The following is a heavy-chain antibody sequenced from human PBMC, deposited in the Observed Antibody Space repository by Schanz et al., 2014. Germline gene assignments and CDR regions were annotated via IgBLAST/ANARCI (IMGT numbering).Heavy chain of an antibody. V-gene: IGHV1-69*02. D-gene: IGHD2-2*01. CDR3: ARGTMPEGFDI. J-gene: IGHJ3*02. CDR2: IIPTLDVG. Sequence: QVQLVQSGAEVKKPGPSVKVSCKASRSTFSSYTISWVRQARGQGLEWVGRIIPTLDVGNYARQFQGRVTFTADKSTSTAYMELSSLRYEDTALYYCARGTMPEGFDIWGQGTMVSVSS. CDR1: RSTFSSYT.